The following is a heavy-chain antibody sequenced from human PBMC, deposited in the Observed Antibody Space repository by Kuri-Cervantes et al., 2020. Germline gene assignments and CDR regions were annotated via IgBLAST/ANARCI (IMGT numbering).Heavy chain of an antibody. CDR3: AKVKGRWELLRLQYYSDY. J-gene: IGHJ4*02. CDR1: GFTFSSYS. CDR2: ISYDGSNK. D-gene: IGHD1-26*01. V-gene: IGHV3-30*18. Sequence: GESLKISCAASGFTFSSYSINWVRQAPGKGLEWVAVISYDGSNKYYADSVKGRFTISRDNSKNTLYLQMNSLRAEDTAVYYCAKVKGRWELLRLQYYSDYWGQGTLVTVSS.